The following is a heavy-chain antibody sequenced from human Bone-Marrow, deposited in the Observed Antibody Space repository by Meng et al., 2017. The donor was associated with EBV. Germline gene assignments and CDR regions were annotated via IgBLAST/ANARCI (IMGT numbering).Heavy chain of an antibody. CDR1: GFTLSSYW. J-gene: IGHJ4*02. CDR2: INPDGSVI. V-gene: IGHV3-74*01. D-gene: IGHD2-21*01. Sequence: EVGGSVVQSEGSLRLSCAASGFTLSSYWVHWVRQATGKGLVWVSRINPDGSVINYADSVKGRFTISRDNAKNTVYLQMNNLRADDTAVYYCAKDCFGDKDSWGQGTLVTVSS. CDR3: AKDCFGDKDS.